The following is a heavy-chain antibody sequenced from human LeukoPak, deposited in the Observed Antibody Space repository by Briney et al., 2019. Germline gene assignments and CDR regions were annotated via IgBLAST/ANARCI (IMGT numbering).Heavy chain of an antibody. Sequence: PGGSLRLSCAASGFTFSNAWMSWVRQAPGKGLEWVANIKQDGSEKYYVDSVKGRFTISRDNAKNSLYLQMNSLRAEDTAVYYCARAHVTTVVWGQGTLVTVSS. J-gene: IGHJ4*02. CDR2: IKQDGSEK. CDR1: GFTFSNAW. CDR3: ARAHVTTVV. V-gene: IGHV3-7*01. D-gene: IGHD4-11*01.